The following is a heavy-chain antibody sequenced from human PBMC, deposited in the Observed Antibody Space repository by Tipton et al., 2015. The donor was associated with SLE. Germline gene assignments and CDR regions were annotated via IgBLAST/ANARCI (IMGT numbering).Heavy chain of an antibody. CDR1: GGSISSSTHY. Sequence: TLSLTCSVSGGSISSSTHYWGWIRQPPGKGLNWIGIINYSGSTNYNPSLKSRVTISVDTSKIQFSLKLSSVTAADTAVYYRARGRLLEWLSTYYYYYGMDVWGHGTTVTVSS. J-gene: IGHJ6*02. CDR3: ARGRLLEWLSTYYYYYGMDV. D-gene: IGHD3-3*01. V-gene: IGHV4-39*07. CDR2: INYSGST.